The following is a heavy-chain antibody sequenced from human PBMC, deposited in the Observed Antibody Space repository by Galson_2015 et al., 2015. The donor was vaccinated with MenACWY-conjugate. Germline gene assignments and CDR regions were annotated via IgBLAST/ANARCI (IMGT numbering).Heavy chain of an antibody. CDR2: IRNSGST. CDR3: ARLGSGWCGVDY. V-gene: IGHV4-59*08. D-gene: IGHD6-19*01. CDR1: GDSISPYY. J-gene: IGHJ4*02. Sequence: SETLSLTCTVSGDSISPYYWSWIRQSPGKGLEWIGHIRNSGSTNYNPSLKSRVTISLDTSKNQFSLKLSSVTATDTAVYYCARLGSGWCGVDYWGQGTLVTVSS.